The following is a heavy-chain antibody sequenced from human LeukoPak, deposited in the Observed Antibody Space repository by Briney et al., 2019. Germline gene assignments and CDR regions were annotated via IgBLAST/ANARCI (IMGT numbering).Heavy chain of an antibody. Sequence: SETLSLTCTVSGGSISTYYWSWIRQPPGEGLEWIGYIYYSGSTNYNPSLKSRVTMSVDTSKNQFSLKLSSVTAADTAVYYCARDRGWFDPWGQGTLVTVSS. V-gene: IGHV4-59*01. CDR3: ARDRGWFDP. J-gene: IGHJ5*02. CDR2: IYYSGST. CDR1: GGSISTYY.